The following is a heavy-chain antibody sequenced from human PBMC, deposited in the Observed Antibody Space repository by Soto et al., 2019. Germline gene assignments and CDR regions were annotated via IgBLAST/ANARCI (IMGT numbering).Heavy chain of an antibody. V-gene: IGHV3-23*01. Sequence: PGGSLRLSCAASGFTLSSYAMSWVRQAQGKGLEWVSAISGSGGSTYYADSVKGRFTISRDKSKNTLYLQMNSLRAEDTAVYFCAISRISGPSYYYMDVCGKGPPLTVSS. CDR2: ISGSGGST. D-gene: IGHD3-10*01. J-gene: IGHJ6*03. CDR3: AISRISGPSYYYMDV. CDR1: GFTLSSYA.